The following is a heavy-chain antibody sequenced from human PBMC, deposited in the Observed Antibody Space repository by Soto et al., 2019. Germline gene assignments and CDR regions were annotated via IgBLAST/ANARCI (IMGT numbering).Heavy chain of an antibody. CDR1: GYTFTSYA. V-gene: IGHV1-3*01. D-gene: IGHD2-2*01. J-gene: IGHJ6*02. CDR3: ARVGIVVVPAAQPNFGYGMDV. Sequence: ASVKVSCKASGYTFTSYAMHWVRQAPGQRLEWMGWINAGNGNTKYSQKFQGRVTITRDTSASTAYMELSSLRSEDTAVYYCARVGIVVVPAAQPNFGYGMDVGGQ. CDR2: INAGNGNT.